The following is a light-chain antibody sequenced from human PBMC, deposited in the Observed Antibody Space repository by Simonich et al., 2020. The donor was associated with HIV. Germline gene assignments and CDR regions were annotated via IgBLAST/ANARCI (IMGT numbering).Light chain of an antibody. CDR3: STWDDSLNGWV. V-gene: IGLV1-47*01. CDR2: RNN. J-gene: IGLJ3*02. Sequence: QSVLTQPPSASGTPGQRVTISCSGSSSNIGSNYVYWYQQLSGTAPKLLIYRNNQRPSGVPDRFSGSKSGTSASLAISGLQSEDEADYYCSTWDDSLNGWVFGGGTKLTVL. CDR1: SSNIGSNY.